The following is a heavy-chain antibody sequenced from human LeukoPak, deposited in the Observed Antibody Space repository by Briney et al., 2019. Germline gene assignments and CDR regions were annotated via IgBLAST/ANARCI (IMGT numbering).Heavy chain of an antibody. J-gene: IGHJ4*02. Sequence: SETLSLTCTVSGGSISSYYWSWIRQPPGKGLEWIGYIYYSGSTNYNPSLKSRVTISVDTSKNQFSLKLSSVTAADTAVYYCARLMITFGGVIGSGFDYWGQGTLVTVSS. D-gene: IGHD3-16*02. V-gene: IGHV4-59*08. CDR3: ARLMITFGGVIGSGFDY. CDR2: IYYSGST. CDR1: GGSISSYY.